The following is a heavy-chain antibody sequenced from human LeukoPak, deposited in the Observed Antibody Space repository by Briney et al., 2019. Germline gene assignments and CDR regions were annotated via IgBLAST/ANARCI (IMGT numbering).Heavy chain of an antibody. CDR3: AKGASSWELNFDY. CDR2: ISSSSSYM. CDR1: GFTFSSYT. V-gene: IGHV3-21*04. Sequence: GGSLRLSCAASGFTFSSYTMNWVRQAPGKGLEWVSSISSSSSYMYYADSVKGRFTISRDNSKNTLYLQMNSLRAEDTAVYYCAKGASSWELNFDYWGQGTLVTVSS. J-gene: IGHJ4*02. D-gene: IGHD6-13*01.